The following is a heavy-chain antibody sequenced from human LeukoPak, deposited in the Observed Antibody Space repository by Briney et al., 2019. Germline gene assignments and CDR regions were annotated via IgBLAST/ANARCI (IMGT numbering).Heavy chain of an antibody. CDR1: GYTFTGYY. CDR3: ARIGYCSGGSCFHY. D-gene: IGHD2-15*01. J-gene: IGHJ4*02. Sequence: ASVKVSCKASGYTFTGYYMHWVRQAPGQGLERMGWINPNSGGTNYAQKFQGRVTMTRDTSISTAYMELSRLRSDDTAVYYCARIGYCSGGSCFHYWGQGTLVTVSS. V-gene: IGHV1-2*02. CDR2: INPNSGGT.